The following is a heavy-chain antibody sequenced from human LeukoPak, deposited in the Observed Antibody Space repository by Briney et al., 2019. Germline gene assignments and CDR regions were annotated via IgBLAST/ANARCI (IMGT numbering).Heavy chain of an antibody. CDR1: GYTFIDYD. J-gene: IGHJ3*01. CDR2: MSPHNGHT. V-gene: IGHV1-8*01. Sequence: ASVKVSCKASGYTFIDYDINWVRQAPGQGLEWMGLMSPHNGHTEYAQNFQGRATMTRDTSTGTAYMELRSLRSEDTAVYYCARRTPRCGGTCYDAFDVWGQGTMVTVSS. CDR3: ARRTPRCGGTCYDAFDV. D-gene: IGHD2-21*01.